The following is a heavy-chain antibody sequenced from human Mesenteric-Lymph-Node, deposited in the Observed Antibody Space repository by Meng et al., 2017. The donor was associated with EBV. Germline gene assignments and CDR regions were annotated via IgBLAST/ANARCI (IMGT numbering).Heavy chain of an antibody. CDR2: ISGRSTYI. Sequence: VEVVGAGGGLVKAWGSLRLSCAASGFTFSTYTMNWVRHAPGKGLEWVSSISGRSTYIYYADSVKGRFTISRDNAKNSLFLQMNSLRAEDTAVYYCARESGDDSNFDYWGQGALVTVSS. CDR3: ARESGDDSNFDY. D-gene: IGHD5-24*01. CDR1: GFTFSTYT. V-gene: IGHV3-21*02. J-gene: IGHJ4*02.